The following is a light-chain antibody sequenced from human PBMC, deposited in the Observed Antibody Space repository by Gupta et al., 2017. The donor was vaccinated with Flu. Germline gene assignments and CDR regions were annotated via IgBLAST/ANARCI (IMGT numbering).Light chain of an antibody. CDR2: KDT. Sequence: GQTARITCFEDTLANLYTYWYQQKPGQAPVLLIYKDTERPSGIPDRFSGSSSGTTVMLTISGVQPEDESEYYCQATDISGTYPLFGGGTKLTVL. CDR3: QATDISGTYPL. CDR1: TLANLY. V-gene: IGLV3-25*03. J-gene: IGLJ2*01.